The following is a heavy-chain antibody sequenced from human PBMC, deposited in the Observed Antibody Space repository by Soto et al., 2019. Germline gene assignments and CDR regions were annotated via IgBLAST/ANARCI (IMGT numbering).Heavy chain of an antibody. CDR2: ISYDGSNK. CDR3: VDSSGDGGMDV. CDR1: GFTFSSYG. Sequence: GGSLRLSCAASGFTFSSYGMHWVRQAPGKGLVWVAVISYDGSNKYYADSVKGRFTISRDNSKNTLYLQMNSLRAEDTAVYYCVDSSGDGGMDVWGQGTTVTVSS. J-gene: IGHJ6*02. V-gene: IGHV3-30*03. D-gene: IGHD3-22*01.